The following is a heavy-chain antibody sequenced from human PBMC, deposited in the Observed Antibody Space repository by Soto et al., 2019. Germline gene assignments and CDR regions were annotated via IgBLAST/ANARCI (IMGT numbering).Heavy chain of an antibody. CDR1: GGSISSGDYY. CDR3: ARVGDTAMATDY. Sequence: QVQLQESGPGLVKPSQTLSITCTVSGGSISSGDYYWSWIRQPPGKGLEWIGYIYYSGSTYYNPSLKSRVTISVDTSKKQFSLKLSSVTAADTAVYYCARVGDTAMATDYWGQGTLVTVSS. J-gene: IGHJ4*02. CDR2: IYYSGST. V-gene: IGHV4-30-4*01. D-gene: IGHD5-18*01.